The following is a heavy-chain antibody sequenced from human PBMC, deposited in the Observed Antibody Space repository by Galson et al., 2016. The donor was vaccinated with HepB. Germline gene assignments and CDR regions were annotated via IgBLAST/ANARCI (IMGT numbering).Heavy chain of an antibody. CDR3: ARGPGIVGATGFDY. J-gene: IGHJ4*02. CDR1: GFTFISYG. CDR2: IWYDGSRK. Sequence: SLRLSCAASGFTFISYGMHWVRQAPGKGLEWVAVIWYDGSRKYYADSVKGRFTVSRDNSKNMLYLQMNSLKTEDTAVYYCARGPGIVGATGFDYWGQGTLVTVSS. V-gene: IGHV3-33*01. D-gene: IGHD1-26*01.